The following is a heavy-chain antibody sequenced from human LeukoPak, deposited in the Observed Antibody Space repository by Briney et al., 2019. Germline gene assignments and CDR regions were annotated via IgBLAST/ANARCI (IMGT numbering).Heavy chain of an antibody. CDR1: GYSFTSYW. V-gene: IGHV5-51*01. CDR2: IYPGDSDT. CDR3: ARLLRNIAAAVYYFDY. D-gene: IGHD6-13*01. Sequence: GESLQISCKGSGYSFTSYWIGWVRQMPGKGLEWMGIIYPGDSDTRYSPSFQGQVTISADKSISTAYLQWSSLKASDTAMYYCARLLRNIAAAVYYFDYWGQGTLVTVSS. J-gene: IGHJ4*02.